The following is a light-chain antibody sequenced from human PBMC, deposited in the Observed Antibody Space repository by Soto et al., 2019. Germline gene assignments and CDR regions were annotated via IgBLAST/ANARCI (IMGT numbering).Light chain of an antibody. J-gene: IGKJ3*01. Sequence: DIQMTQSPSSLSAYLGDSVTITCRASQGISNYLAWYQQKPGRLPKLLLFGASTLQSGVPARFSGSGSGTLFTLTVDGRLHEDVATYYSKKYDRAPFPFGTGTKWIS. CDR2: GAS. CDR1: QGISNY. V-gene: IGKV1-27*01. CDR3: KKYDRAPFP.